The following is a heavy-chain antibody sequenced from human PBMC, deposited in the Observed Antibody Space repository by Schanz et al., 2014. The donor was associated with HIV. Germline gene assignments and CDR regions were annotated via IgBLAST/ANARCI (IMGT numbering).Heavy chain of an antibody. CDR3: AREPGLQEWELRKGAFDI. Sequence: QVQLQESGPGLVKPSQTLSLTCTVSGGSISSGAYYWSWIRQHPGKGLEWIGYVLYSGSTYSNPSLKSRVVISVDTSKSQFSLKLSSVTAADTAVYYCAREPGLQEWELRKGAFDIWGQGTMVIVSS. CDR1: GGSISSGAYY. V-gene: IGHV4-31*03. CDR2: VLYSGST. J-gene: IGHJ3*02. D-gene: IGHD4-4*01.